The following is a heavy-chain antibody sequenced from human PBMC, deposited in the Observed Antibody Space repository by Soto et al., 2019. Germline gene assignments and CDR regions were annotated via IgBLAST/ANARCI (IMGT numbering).Heavy chain of an antibody. CDR2: LSGSGVST. Sequence: EVQLLESGGGLVQPGGSLRLSCAASGFTFSSYAMTWVRQAPGKGLEWVSALSGSGVSTYYADSVKGRFTISRDNSKTTLYLQMNSLRAEDTAVYYCAKGGGSKDYYDTSGYYLYYYYAMDVWCQGTTVTVSS. CDR3: AKGGGSKDYYDTSGYYLYYYYAMDV. CDR1: GFTFSSYA. D-gene: IGHD3-22*01. J-gene: IGHJ6*02. V-gene: IGHV3-23*01.